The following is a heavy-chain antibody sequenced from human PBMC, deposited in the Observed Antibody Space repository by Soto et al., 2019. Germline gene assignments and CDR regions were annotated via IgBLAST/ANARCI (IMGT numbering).Heavy chain of an antibody. Sequence: EASVKVSCKASGYTFSRYGISWVRQAPGQGLEWMGWISAYNGNTKYSQKFQGRVTITRDTSASTAYMELSSLRSEDTAVYYCAKSATVPAAIAYWGQGTLVTVSS. J-gene: IGHJ4*02. D-gene: IGHD2-2*02. CDR3: AKSATVPAAIAY. CDR2: ISAYNGNT. V-gene: IGHV1-18*01. CDR1: GYTFSRYG.